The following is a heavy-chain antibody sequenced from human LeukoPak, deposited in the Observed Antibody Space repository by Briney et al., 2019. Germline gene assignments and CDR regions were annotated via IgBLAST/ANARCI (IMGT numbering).Heavy chain of an antibody. Sequence: PSETLSLTCAVYGGSFSGYYWSWIRQPPGKGLEWIGEINQSGSTNYNPSLKSRVTISLDTSKNQFSLKLSSMTAADTAVYYCARLTKIYDSSGYYGDYFDHWGQGTLVTVSS. V-gene: IGHV4-34*01. CDR2: INQSGST. CDR3: ARLTKIYDSSGYYGDYFDH. J-gene: IGHJ4*02. CDR1: GGSFSGYY. D-gene: IGHD3-22*01.